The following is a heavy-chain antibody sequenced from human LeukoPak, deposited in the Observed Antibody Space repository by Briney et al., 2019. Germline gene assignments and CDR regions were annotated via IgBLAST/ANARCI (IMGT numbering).Heavy chain of an antibody. Sequence: GGSLRLSCAASGFTFTSYAMSWVRQAPGKGLEWVSAISGSGGSTYYADSVKGRFTISRDNSKNTLYLQRNSLRAEDTAVYYCAKPRPSYSSSWYDHWGQGTLVTVSS. J-gene: IGHJ5*02. CDR3: AKPRPSYSSSWYDH. V-gene: IGHV3-23*01. CDR2: ISGSGGST. CDR1: GFTFTSYA. D-gene: IGHD6-13*01.